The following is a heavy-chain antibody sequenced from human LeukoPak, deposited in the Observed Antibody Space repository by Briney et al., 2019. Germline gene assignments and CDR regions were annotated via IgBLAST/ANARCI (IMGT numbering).Heavy chain of an antibody. Sequence: GESLKISCRGSGYSFTSYWIGWVRQLPGKGLEWMGIIYPGDSATRYSPSFQGQVTISADKSISTAYLQWSSLKASDTAMYYCARTLRRLLWFGESYYYYGMDVWGQGTTVTVS. V-gene: IGHV5-51*01. CDR1: GYSFTSYW. D-gene: IGHD3-10*01. J-gene: IGHJ6*02. CDR3: ARTLRRLLWFGESYYYYGMDV. CDR2: IYPGDSAT.